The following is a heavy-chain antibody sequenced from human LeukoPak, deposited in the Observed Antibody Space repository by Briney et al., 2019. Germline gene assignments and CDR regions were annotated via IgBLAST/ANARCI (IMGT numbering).Heavy chain of an antibody. CDR1: GFTFSSYA. D-gene: IGHD3-16*01. Sequence: GGSLRLSCAASGFTFSSYAMSWVRQAPGKGLEWVSAISGSGGSTYYADSVKGRFTISRDNSKNTLYLQMKSLRAEDTAVYYCAKGNYDYVWGEFDYWGQGTLVTVSS. J-gene: IGHJ4*02. V-gene: IGHV3-23*01. CDR2: ISGSGGST. CDR3: AKGNYDYVWGEFDY.